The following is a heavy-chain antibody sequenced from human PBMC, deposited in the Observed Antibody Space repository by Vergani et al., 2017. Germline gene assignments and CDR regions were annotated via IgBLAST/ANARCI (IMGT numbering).Heavy chain of an antibody. D-gene: IGHD3-10*01. CDR2: IDPSDSYT. V-gene: IGHV5-10-1*01. CDR1: GYSFTSYW. CDR3: ARLLDGSGSYYKRLGDAFDI. Sequence: EVQLVQSGAEVKKPGESLKISCKGSGYSFTSYWISWVRQMPGKGLEWMGRIDPSDSYTNYSPSFQGHVTISADKSISTAYLQWSSLKASDTAMYYCARLLDGSGSYYKRLGDAFDIWGQGTMVTVSS. J-gene: IGHJ3*02.